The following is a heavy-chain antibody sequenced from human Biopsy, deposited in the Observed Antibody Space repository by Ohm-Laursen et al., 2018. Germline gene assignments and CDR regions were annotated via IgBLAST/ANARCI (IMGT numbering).Heavy chain of an antibody. CDR3: ARDPIVGSKADGMDV. CDR1: KFTVRTNS. CDR2: IYAGATT. V-gene: IGHV3-66*01. D-gene: IGHD1-26*01. Sequence: SLRLSCAAFKFTVRTNSMSWVRLAPGKGLEWVSVIYAGATTYYPDSVKGRFTISRDNSRNTVYLQMDSLRVEDTAVYYCARDPIVGSKADGMDVWGQGTTVTVSS. J-gene: IGHJ6*02.